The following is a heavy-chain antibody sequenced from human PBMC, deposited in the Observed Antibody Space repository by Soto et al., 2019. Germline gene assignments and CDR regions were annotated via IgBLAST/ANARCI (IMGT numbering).Heavy chain of an antibody. Sequence: QVQLVQSGAEVKKPGSSVKVSCKASGGTFSSYAISWVRQAPRQGLEWMGGIIPIFGTANYAQKFQGRVTITADESTSTAYMELSSLRSEDTAVYYCARAPIVVVTAYFDYWGQGTLVTVSS. D-gene: IGHD2-21*02. CDR2: IIPIFGTA. CDR1: GGTFSSYA. V-gene: IGHV1-69*01. CDR3: ARAPIVVVTAYFDY. J-gene: IGHJ4*02.